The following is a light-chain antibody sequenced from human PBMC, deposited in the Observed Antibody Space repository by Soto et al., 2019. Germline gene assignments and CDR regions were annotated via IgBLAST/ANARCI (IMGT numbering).Light chain of an antibody. J-gene: IGLJ1*01. CDR2: RNN. CDR1: SSNIGSNY. CDR3: AAWEDSLSGPV. Sequence: QSALTQPPSASGTPGQRVTISCSGSSSNIGSNYVYWYQQLPGTAPKLLIYRNNQRPLGVPDRFSGSKSGTSASLAISGLRSVDEADYYCAAWEDSLSGPVFGTGTKVTVL. V-gene: IGLV1-47*01.